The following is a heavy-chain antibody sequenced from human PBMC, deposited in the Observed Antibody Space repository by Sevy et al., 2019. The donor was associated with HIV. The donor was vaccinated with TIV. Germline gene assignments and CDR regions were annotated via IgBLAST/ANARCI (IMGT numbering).Heavy chain of an antibody. V-gene: IGHV3-23*01. CDR1: GFTFSSQA. Sequence: GGSLRLSCAASGFTFSSQAMSWVRQSPGKGQKWVSIISASGDHTYYADSVKGRFTISRDNSKNTLYLQMNGLRAEGTAVYYCAIEGTHRRRDYGGRGTLVTVSS. CDR2: ISASGDHT. J-gene: IGHJ4*02. CDR3: AIEGTHRRRDY.